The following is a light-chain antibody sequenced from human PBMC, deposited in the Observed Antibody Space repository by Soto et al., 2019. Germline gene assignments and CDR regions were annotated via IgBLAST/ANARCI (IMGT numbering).Light chain of an antibody. CDR3: HRYGNQRP. V-gene: IGKV3-20*01. CDR1: QSVSSSY. CDR2: GAS. J-gene: IGKJ1*01. Sequence: EIVLTQSPGTLSLSPGERATLSCRASQSVSSSYLAWYQQEPGQAPRLLIYGASSRATGIPDRFSGSGSGTDFPPTIGSLDLEVFAVYYCHRYGNQRPFGQGPRWKSN.